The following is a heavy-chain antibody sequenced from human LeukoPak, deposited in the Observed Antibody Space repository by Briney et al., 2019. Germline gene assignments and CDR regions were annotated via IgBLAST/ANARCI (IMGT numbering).Heavy chain of an antibody. V-gene: IGHV4-59*01. CDR3: ARADYYSSGSYSPNFDY. J-gene: IGHJ4*02. D-gene: IGHD3-10*01. CDR2: IYYSGST. CDR1: GGSINSYY. Sequence: PSETLSLTCTVSGGSINSYYWSWLRQPPGKGLEWIGHIYYSGSTNYKPSLKSRVTISVDTSENQFSLKLSSVTAADTAVYYCARADYYSSGSYSPNFDYWGQGTLVTVSS.